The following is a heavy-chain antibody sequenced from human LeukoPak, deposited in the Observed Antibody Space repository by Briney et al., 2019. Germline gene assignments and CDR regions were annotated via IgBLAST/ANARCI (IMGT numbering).Heavy chain of an antibody. V-gene: IGHV3-21*01. Sequence: GGSLRLSCAASGFTFSNYSMAWVRQAPGKGLEWVSFISSSSSYIYYADSVKGRFTISRDNAKNSLYLQMNSLRTEDTAVYHCVKNFVGADEFWGQGTLVTVSS. D-gene: IGHD1-26*01. CDR3: VKNFVGADEF. J-gene: IGHJ4*02. CDR1: GFTFSNYS. CDR2: ISSSSSYI.